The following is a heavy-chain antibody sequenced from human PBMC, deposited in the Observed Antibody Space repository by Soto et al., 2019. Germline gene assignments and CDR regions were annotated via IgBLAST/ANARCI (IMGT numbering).Heavy chain of an antibody. Sequence: SETLSLTCTVSGGSISSGGYYWSWIRQHPGKGLEWIGYIYYSGSTYYNPSLKSRVTISVDTSKNQFSLKLSSVTAADTAVYYCARDIWFGELLSPYYYYGMDVWGQGTTVTVSS. V-gene: IGHV4-31*03. D-gene: IGHD3-10*01. J-gene: IGHJ6*02. CDR2: IYYSGST. CDR3: ARDIWFGELLSPYYYYGMDV. CDR1: GGSISSGGYY.